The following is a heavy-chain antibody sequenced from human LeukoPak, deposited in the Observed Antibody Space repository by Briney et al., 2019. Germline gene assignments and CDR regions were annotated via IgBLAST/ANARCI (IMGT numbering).Heavy chain of an antibody. CDR1: GDSISSNYW. D-gene: IGHD6-19*01. J-gene: IGHJ4*02. CDR2: IHPSGTT. V-gene: IGHV4-4*02. Sequence: SGTLSLTCAVSGDSISSNYWWTWVRQPPGKGLEWIGEIHPSGTTIYNPSLTSRGTISVDKSKNHFSLNLTSVTAADTAVYYCARRRAGSPWYDNYWGQGTLVTVSS. CDR3: ARRRAGSPWYDNY.